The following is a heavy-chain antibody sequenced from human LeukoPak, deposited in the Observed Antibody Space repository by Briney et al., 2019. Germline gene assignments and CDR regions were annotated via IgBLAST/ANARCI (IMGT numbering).Heavy chain of an antibody. V-gene: IGHV4-39*01. Sequence: SETLSLTCTVSGGSISSSSYYWGWIRQPPGKGLEWIGSIYYSGSTYYNPSLKSRVTISVDTSKNQFSLKLSSVTAADTAVYYCARPTSGGSSWIFDYWGQGTLVTVSS. CDR3: ARPTSGGSSWIFDY. CDR1: GGSISSSSYY. CDR2: IYYSGST. J-gene: IGHJ4*02. D-gene: IGHD6-13*01.